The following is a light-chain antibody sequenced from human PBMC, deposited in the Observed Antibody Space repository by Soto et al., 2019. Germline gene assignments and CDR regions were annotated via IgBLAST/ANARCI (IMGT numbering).Light chain of an antibody. V-gene: IGKV3D-15*01. CDR3: QQYNNWPPIT. CDR1: QSFRGL. J-gene: IGKJ5*01. CDR2: DAY. Sequence: EVVLTQSPVTLSLSPGERAXLSGRASQSFRGLLAWYQQKPGQAPRLLIYDAYNRATGIPDRFSGSGSGTEFTLTISSLQSEDFAVYYCQQYNNWPPITFGQGTRLEIK.